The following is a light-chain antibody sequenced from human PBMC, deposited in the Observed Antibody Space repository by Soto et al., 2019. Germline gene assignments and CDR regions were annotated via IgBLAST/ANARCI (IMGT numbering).Light chain of an antibody. CDR1: SSNIGSNT. V-gene: IGLV1-44*01. J-gene: IGLJ3*02. Sequence: QAVLTQPPSMSGTPGQRVTISCSGSSSNIGSNTVNWYQQLPGTAPKLLFYSSDQRPSGVPDLVSGSKSGTSASLAISGLQPEDEADYYCAASHDSRNGWVFGGGTKLTVL. CDR2: SSD. CDR3: AASHDSRNGWV.